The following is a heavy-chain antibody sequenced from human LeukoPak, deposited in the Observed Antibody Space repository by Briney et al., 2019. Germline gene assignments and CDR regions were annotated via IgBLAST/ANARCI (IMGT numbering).Heavy chain of an antibody. V-gene: IGHV4-39*07. CDR3: ARDGGLRACSSTSCYLDY. D-gene: IGHD2-2*01. J-gene: IGHJ4*02. CDR1: GGSISSSSYY. CDR2: IYYSGST. Sequence: SETLSLTCTVSGGSISSSSYYWGRIRQPPGKGLEWIGSIYYSGSTYYNPSLKSRVTISVDTSKNQFSLKLSSVTAADTAVYYCARDGGLRACSSTSCYLDYWGQGTLVTVSS.